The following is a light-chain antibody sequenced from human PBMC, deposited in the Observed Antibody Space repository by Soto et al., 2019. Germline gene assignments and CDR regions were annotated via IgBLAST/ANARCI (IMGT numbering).Light chain of an antibody. CDR3: QQRKNWPPIT. CDR1: QNVDKF. CDR2: DSS. Sequence: EIALTQSPPTLSLSPGETAPFSCRASQNVDKFLAWYQQRPGQPPRLLIFDSSNRATGVPVRFSGSGSETVFTLTIGSLEPEDSAVYYCQQRKNWPPITFGQGTRLEIK. J-gene: IGKJ5*01. V-gene: IGKV3-11*01.